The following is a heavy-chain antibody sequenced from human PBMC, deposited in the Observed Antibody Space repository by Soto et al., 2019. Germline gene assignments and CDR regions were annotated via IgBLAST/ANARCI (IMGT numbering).Heavy chain of an antibody. Sequence: SETLSLTCTVSGGSISSGSYYWNWIRQHPGKGLEWIGYIYYSGSTYYNSSLKSRVTISVDTSKNQFSLELSSVTAADTAVYYCARXPPYYYDSSGYTYYFDYWGQGTLVTVSS. D-gene: IGHD3-22*01. J-gene: IGHJ4*02. V-gene: IGHV4-31*03. CDR3: ARXPPYYYDSSGYTYYFDY. CDR1: GGSISSGSYY. CDR2: IYYSGST.